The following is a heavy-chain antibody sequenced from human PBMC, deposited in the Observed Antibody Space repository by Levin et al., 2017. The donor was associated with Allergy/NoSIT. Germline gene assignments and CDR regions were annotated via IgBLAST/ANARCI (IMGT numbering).Heavy chain of an antibody. CDR2: IKQDGSEK. CDR3: ARLSQGRTDY. J-gene: IGHJ4*02. D-gene: IGHD2/OR15-2a*01. CDR1: GFTFSSHW. Sequence: QAGGSLRLSCAASGFTFSSHWMNWVRQAPGKGLEWVACIKQDGSEKYYVDSVKGRFTISRDNAKNSLFVQMNSLRAEDTAVYYCARLSQGRTDYWGQGTLVTVSS. V-gene: IGHV3-7*01.